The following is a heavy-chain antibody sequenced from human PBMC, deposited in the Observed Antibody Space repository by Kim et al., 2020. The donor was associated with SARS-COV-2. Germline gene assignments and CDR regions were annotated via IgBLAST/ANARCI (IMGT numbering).Heavy chain of an antibody. D-gene: IGHD3-22*01. CDR2: INTNTGNP. V-gene: IGHV7-4-1*02. Sequence: ASVKVSCQASGYTFTSYAMNWVRQAPGQGLEWMGWINTNTGNPTYAQGFTGRFVFSLDTSVSTAYLQISSLKAEDTAVYYCARAEPSYDSSGYYLRLPTDYWGQGTLVTVSS. CDR1: GYTFTSYA. CDR3: ARAEPSYDSSGYYLRLPTDY. J-gene: IGHJ4*02.